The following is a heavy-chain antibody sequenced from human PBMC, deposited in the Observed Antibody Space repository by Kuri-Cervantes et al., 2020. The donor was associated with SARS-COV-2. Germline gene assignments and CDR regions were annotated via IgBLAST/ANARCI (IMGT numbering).Heavy chain of an antibody. V-gene: IGHV4-38-2*01. J-gene: IGHJ6*03. CDR1: GYSISSGYY. Sequence: SETLSLTCAVSGYSISSGYYWGWIRQPPGKGLEWIGSIYHSGSTYYNPSLKGRVTISVDTSKNQFSLKLSSVTAADTAVYYCALRTLPWYYYYMDVWGKGTTVTVSS. CDR3: ALRTLPWYYYYMDV. D-gene: IGHD3/OR15-3a*01. CDR2: IYHSGST.